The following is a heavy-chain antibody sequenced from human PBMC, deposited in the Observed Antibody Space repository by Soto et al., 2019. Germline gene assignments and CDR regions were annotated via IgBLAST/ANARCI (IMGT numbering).Heavy chain of an antibody. Sequence: QVQLQESGPRLVKPSETLSLTCIVSGGSISNYYWSWIRQPPGKGLEWIGYIYYSGSTNYNPSLQSRVTISVDTSKNQFSLKLSSVTAADTAVYYCAIAVLPATAPFDYWGQGTLVTVSS. CDR1: GGSISNYY. J-gene: IGHJ4*02. V-gene: IGHV4-59*01. D-gene: IGHD2-2*01. CDR3: AIAVLPATAPFDY. CDR2: IYYSGST.